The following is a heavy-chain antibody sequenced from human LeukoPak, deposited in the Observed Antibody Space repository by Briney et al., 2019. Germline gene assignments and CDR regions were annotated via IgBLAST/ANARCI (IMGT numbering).Heavy chain of an antibody. D-gene: IGHD4-23*01. V-gene: IGHV3-23*01. CDR2: ISDSGVTT. CDR1: GFTFNSYS. J-gene: IGHJ6*03. CDR3: AKGPASGNPYYYYYYMDV. Sequence: GGSLRLSCAASGFTFNSYSMTWVRQAPGKGLEWVSAISDSGVTTYSTDSVKGRFTISRDNSKNTLYLQLNSLRAEDTAIYYCAKGPASGNPYYYYYYMDVWGKGTTVTVSS.